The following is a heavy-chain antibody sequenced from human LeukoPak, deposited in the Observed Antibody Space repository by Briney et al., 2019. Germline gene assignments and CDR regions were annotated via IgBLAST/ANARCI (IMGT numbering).Heavy chain of an antibody. V-gene: IGHV4-39*01. J-gene: IGHJ4*02. Sequence: SETLSLTCTVSGGSISSSSYYWGWIRQPPGKGLEWIGSIYYSGSTYYNPSPKSRVTISVDTSKNQFSLKLSSVTAADTAVYYCAKYVRLGARGYYFDYWGQGTLVSVSS. CDR2: IYYSGST. CDR3: AKYVRLGARGYYFDY. D-gene: IGHD1-26*01. CDR1: GGSISSSSYY.